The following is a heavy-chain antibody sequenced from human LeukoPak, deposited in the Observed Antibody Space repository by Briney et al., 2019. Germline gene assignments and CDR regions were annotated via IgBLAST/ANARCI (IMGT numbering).Heavy chain of an antibody. V-gene: IGHV3-33*06. Sequence: GRSLRLSCAASGFTFSTYAMHWVRQAPGKGLAWVAFIWPDGSKKYYADSVKGRFAISRENSKKTVYLQMNDLRPEDTALYFCAKISSSAESNFDYWGQGTLLTVYS. CDR3: AKISSSAESNFDY. CDR2: IWPDGSKK. J-gene: IGHJ4*02. D-gene: IGHD6-25*01. CDR1: GFTFSTYA.